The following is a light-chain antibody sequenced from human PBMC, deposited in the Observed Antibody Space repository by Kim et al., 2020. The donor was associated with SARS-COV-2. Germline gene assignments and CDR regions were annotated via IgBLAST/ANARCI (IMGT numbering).Light chain of an antibody. CDR2: DAS. CDR3: QHYDDLPYT. J-gene: IGKJ2*01. CDR1: QDIRKY. Sequence: DIQMTQSPSSLSASVGDRVTITCQASQDIRKYLNWYQQKPGKAPKLLIYDASNLEAGVPSRFSGSGSGIHFTFTITSLQPEDIATYYCQHYDDLPYTFGQGTELEI. V-gene: IGKV1-33*01.